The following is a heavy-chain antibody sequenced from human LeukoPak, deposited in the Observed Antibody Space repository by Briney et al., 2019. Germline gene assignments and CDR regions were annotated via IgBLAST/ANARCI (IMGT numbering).Heavy chain of an antibody. J-gene: IGHJ4*02. CDR1: GFTFSSYE. D-gene: IGHD3-22*01. CDR3: VRAGYYYDSSGYTDY. V-gene: IGHV3-48*03. CDR2: ISSSGSTI. Sequence: GGSLRLSCAASGFTFSSYEMNWVRQAPGKGLEWVSYISSSGSTIYYADSVKGRFTISRDNAKNSLYLQMNSLRAEDTAVYYCVRAGYYYDSSGYTDYWGQGTLVTVS.